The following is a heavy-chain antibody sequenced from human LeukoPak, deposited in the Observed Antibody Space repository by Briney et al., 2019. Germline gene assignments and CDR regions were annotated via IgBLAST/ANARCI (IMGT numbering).Heavy chain of an antibody. CDR1: GGSISSSPYY. CDR3: ARGLRYGTMVRGPPFDY. Sequence: SETLSLTCTVSGGSISSSPYYWGWIRQPPGKGLEWIGSIYYSGTTHYNPSLESRVTISVDTSKNQFSLKLSSVTAADTAVYYCARGLRYGTMVRGPPFDYWGQGTLVTVSS. D-gene: IGHD3-10*01. J-gene: IGHJ4*02. CDR2: IYYSGTT. V-gene: IGHV4-39*07.